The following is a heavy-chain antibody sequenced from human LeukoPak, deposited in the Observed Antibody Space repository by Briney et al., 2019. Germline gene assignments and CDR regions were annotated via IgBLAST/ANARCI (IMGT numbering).Heavy chain of an antibody. J-gene: IGHJ5*02. D-gene: IGHD6-19*01. CDR3: ARDYGSGSRFDP. Sequence: GSSVKVSCKASGGTFSSYAISWVRQAPGQGLEWMGGIIPILGTANYAQKFQGRVTITADESTSTAYMELSSLRSEDTAVYYCARDYGSGSRFDPWGQGTLVTVSS. CDR1: GGTFSSYA. CDR2: IIPILGTA. V-gene: IGHV1-69*01.